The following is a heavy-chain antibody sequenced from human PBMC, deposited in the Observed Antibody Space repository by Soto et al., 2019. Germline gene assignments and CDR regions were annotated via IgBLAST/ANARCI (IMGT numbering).Heavy chain of an antibody. Sequence: SSETLSLTCSVSGGSIGSSSYYFGWIRQPPGKGLEWIGSLYYTGTTYYNSSLKSRVTISADKSQNQFSLRLSSVTAADTAVYYCGAYCSRTYRYDWFDPWGQGTLVTVSS. J-gene: IGHJ5*02. V-gene: IGHV4-39*01. CDR3: GAYCSRTYRYDWFDP. CDR2: LYYTGTT. CDR1: GGSIGSSSYY. D-gene: IGHD2-2*01.